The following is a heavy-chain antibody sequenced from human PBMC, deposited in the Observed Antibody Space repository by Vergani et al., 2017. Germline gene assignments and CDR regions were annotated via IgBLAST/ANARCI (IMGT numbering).Heavy chain of an antibody. V-gene: IGHV4-38-2*02. J-gene: IGHJ5*02. CDR2: IYHSGST. CDR1: GYSISSGYY. CDR3: ARDSXGYVWGSYEAWFDP. Sequence: QVQLQESGPGLVKPSETLCLTCTVSGYSISSGYYWGWIRQPPGKGLEWIGSIYHSGSTYYNPSLKSRVTISVDTSKNQFSLKPSSVTAADTAVYYCARDSXGYVWGSYEAWFDPWGQGTLVTVSS. D-gene: IGHD3-16*01.